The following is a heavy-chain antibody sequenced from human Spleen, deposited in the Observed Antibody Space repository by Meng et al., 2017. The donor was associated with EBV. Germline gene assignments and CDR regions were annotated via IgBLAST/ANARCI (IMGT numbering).Heavy chain of an antibody. CDR2: LIPMLGAP. Sequence: QVHLVQSGAEVKKPVSSVKASCKTSGGTYNSYAISGVRQAPGQGLEWMGGLIPMLGAPNLAQKFQDRVTIIADKSTSTHYMELSSLRSDDTAVYYCASESGRGYTPDYWGRGTLVTVSS. D-gene: IGHD3-10*01. CDR3: ASESGRGYTPDY. CDR1: GGTYNSYA. V-gene: IGHV1-69*06. J-gene: IGHJ4*02.